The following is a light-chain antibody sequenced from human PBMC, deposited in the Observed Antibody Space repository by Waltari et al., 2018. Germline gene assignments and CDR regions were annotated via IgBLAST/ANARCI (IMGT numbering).Light chain of an antibody. J-gene: IGKJ4*01. CDR3: MQALETPPT. Sequence: DIVMTQSLLSLPVTPGEPASISCRSSQSLLQSNGYKYLDWYLQKPGQSPQLLIYLGSNRASGVPDRFSGSGSDTDFTLKISRVEAEDVGVYYCMQALETPPTFGEGPRWRSN. V-gene: IGKV2-28*01. CDR1: QSLLQSNGYKY. CDR2: LGS.